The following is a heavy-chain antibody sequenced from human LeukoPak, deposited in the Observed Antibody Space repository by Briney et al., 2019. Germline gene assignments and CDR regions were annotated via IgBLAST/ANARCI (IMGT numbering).Heavy chain of an antibody. Sequence: ASVKVSCTASGYTFTSYDINWVRQATGQGLEWMGWMNPNSSNTGSAQRFQGRVTMTRNTSISTAYMELSSLRSEDTAVYYCARALRVGRYSADYWGQGTLVTVSS. J-gene: IGHJ4*02. D-gene: IGHD2-15*01. CDR1: GYTFTSYD. V-gene: IGHV1-8*01. CDR3: ARALRVGRYSADY. CDR2: MNPNSSNT.